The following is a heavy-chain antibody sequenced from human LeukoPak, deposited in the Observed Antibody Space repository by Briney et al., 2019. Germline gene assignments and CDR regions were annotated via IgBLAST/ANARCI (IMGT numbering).Heavy chain of an antibody. Sequence: GGSLRLSCAASGFTFSSYAMSWVRQAPGKGLEWVSAFSGGGGSTSYADSVKGRFAISRDNSKNTLYLQMNSLRAEDTAVYYCANRRDAFNIWGQGTMVTVSS. J-gene: IGHJ3*02. CDR3: ANRRDAFNI. CDR1: GFTFSSYA. V-gene: IGHV3-23*01. CDR2: FSGGGGST.